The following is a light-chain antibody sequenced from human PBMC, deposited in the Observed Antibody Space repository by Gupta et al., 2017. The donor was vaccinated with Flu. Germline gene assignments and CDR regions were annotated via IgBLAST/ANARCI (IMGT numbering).Light chain of an antibody. CDR1: SSNIGSNI. CDR2: GNN. Sequence: VLAQPPSASGTPGPAVTISCSGTSSNIGSNIVNWYQQVPGTAPKLLIFGNNQRPSGVPDRFSASKFGTSASLAISGLQSEDEADYYCAAWDDSLNGHYVFGTGTKVTVL. J-gene: IGLJ1*01. CDR3: AAWDDSLNGHYV. V-gene: IGLV1-44*01.